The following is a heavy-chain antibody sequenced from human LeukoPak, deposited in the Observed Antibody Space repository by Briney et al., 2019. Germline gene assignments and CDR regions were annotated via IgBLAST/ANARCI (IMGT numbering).Heavy chain of an antibody. D-gene: IGHD2-8*02. CDR3: ATYRQVLLPFES. J-gene: IGHJ4*02. Sequence: GGSLRLSCAASGFTFSSYGMHWVRQAPGKGLEWVAFIRYDGSNKYYADSVKGRFTISRDNSKNTLYLQMNSLRAEDTAVYYCATYRQVLLPFESWGQGTLVTVSS. CDR1: GFTFSSYG. V-gene: IGHV3-30*02. CDR2: IRYDGSNK.